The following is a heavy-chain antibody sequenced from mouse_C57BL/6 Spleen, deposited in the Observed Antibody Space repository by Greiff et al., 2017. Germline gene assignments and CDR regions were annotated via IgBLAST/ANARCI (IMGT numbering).Heavy chain of an antibody. Sequence: EVQVVESGAELVRPGASVKLSCTASGFNIKGYYMHWVKQRPEQGLEWIGRIDPEDGDTEYAPKFQGKATMTADTSSNTAYLQLSSLTSEDTAVYYCTRITAVNCFDYWGQGTTLTVSS. J-gene: IGHJ2*01. V-gene: IGHV14-1*01. D-gene: IGHD1-1*01. CDR3: TRITAVNCFDY. CDR2: IDPEDGDT. CDR1: GFNIKGYY.